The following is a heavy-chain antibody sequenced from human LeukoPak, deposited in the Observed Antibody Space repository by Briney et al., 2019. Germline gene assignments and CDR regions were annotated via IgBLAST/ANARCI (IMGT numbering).Heavy chain of an antibody. CDR2: ISGSGGST. J-gene: IGHJ6*03. Sequence: PGGSLRLSCAASGFTFSSYAMSWVRQAPGKGLEWVSAISGSGGSTYYADSVKGRFTISRDNSKNTLYLQMNSLRAEDTAVYYCAKIAAQGYYYYYYYMDVWGKGTTVTVSS. V-gene: IGHV3-23*01. D-gene: IGHD6-6*01. CDR1: GFTFSSYA. CDR3: AKIAAQGYYYYYYYMDV.